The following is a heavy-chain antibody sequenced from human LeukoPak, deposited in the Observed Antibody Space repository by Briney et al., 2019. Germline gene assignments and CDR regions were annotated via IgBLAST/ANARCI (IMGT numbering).Heavy chain of an antibody. CDR1: GFTFSSYA. V-gene: IGHV3-64D*06. D-gene: IGHD4-11*01. Sequence: HPGGSLRLSCSVSGFTFSSYAMHWVRQAPGKGLEYVSVIRSDGVDVYYTDSVKGRFTTSRDNSKNTLYLQMSSLRPEDTAVYYCVKDLLQVTMKKLDHWGQGTLVTVSS. J-gene: IGHJ4*02. CDR2: IRSDGVDV. CDR3: VKDLLQVTMKKLDH.